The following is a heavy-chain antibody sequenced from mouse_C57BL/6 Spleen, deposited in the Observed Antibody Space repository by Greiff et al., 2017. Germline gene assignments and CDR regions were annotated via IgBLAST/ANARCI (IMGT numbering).Heavy chain of an antibody. CDR1: GYTFTSYW. J-gene: IGHJ2*01. CDR3: ARRVYYGSSYFDY. Sequence: VQLQQPGAELVRPGSSVKLSCKASGYTFTSYWMDWVKQRPGQGLEWIGNIYPSDNETHYNQKFKDKATLTVDKSSSTAYMQLSSLTSEDSAVYYCARRVYYGSSYFDYWGQGTTLTVSS. CDR2: IYPSDNET. V-gene: IGHV1-61*01. D-gene: IGHD1-1*01.